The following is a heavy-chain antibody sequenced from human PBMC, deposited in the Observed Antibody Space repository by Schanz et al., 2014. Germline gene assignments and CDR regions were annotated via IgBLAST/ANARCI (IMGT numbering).Heavy chain of an antibody. J-gene: IGHJ4*02. CDR2: LSFDSRHI. CDR1: GFSFDSYN. CDR3: ARDGVAATTDFEY. D-gene: IGHD1-1*01. V-gene: IGHV3-21*06. Sequence: EVQLVESGGGLVKPGGSLRLSCTASGFSFDSYNMNWVRQSPGKGLEWVAFLSFDSRHIYYADSVKGRFTISRDNAKSSLLLKMNSLRADDTAVYYCARDGVAATTDFEYWGQGALVTVSS.